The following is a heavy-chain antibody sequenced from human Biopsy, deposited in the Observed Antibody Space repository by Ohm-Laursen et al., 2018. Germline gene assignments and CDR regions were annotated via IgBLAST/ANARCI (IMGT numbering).Heavy chain of an antibody. J-gene: IGHJ4*02. CDR2: INPSGSTT. Sequence: SSVKVSCKASGFSFTGYYIHWVRQAPGQGLEWMGMINPSGSTTSYPQIFQGRVTMTRDTSKSTVCMELSSLRSADTAVYFCARNTGWYGDLYYFDYWGQGTLVTGSS. CDR3: ARNTGWYGDLYYFDY. CDR1: GFSFTGYY. V-gene: IGHV1-46*01. D-gene: IGHD6-19*01.